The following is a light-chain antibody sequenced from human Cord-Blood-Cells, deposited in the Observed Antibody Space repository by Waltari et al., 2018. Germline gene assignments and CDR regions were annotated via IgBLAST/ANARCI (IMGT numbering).Light chain of an antibody. J-gene: IGLJ3*02. CDR2: DGS. CDR3: SSYTSSSTWV. V-gene: IGLV2-14*01. CDR1: SRDTWGYNY. Sequence: QSALTQPASVSGSPGQAITISCTGTSRDTWGYNYVSWYQQPPGKTPKLMIYDGSKRPSGVSNRFPGSKSGNTASLTISGLQAEDEADYYCSSYTSSSTWVFGGGTKLTVL.